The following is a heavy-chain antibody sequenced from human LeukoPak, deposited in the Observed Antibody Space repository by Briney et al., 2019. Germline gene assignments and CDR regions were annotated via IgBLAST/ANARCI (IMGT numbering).Heavy chain of an antibody. CDR2: IYYSGST. J-gene: IGHJ4*02. CDR1: GGSISSYY. Sequence: PSETLSLTCTVSGGSISSYYWSWIRQPPGKGLEWIGYIYYSGSTNYNPSLKSRVTISVDTSKNRFSLKLSSVTAADTAVYYCARADYQPLLNFDYWGQGTLVTVSS. V-gene: IGHV4-59*01. D-gene: IGHD2-2*01. CDR3: ARADYQPLLNFDY.